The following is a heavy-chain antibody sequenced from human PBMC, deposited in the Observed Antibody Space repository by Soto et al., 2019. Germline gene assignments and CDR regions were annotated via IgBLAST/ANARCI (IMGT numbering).Heavy chain of an antibody. Sequence: QVQLVESGEGVVQPGRSLRLSCAASGFTFISYGMHWVRQAPGKGLEWLAVMSYDGRDKYYADSVRGRFTISRDNSKNTVYLQLNSLRVEDTAVYYCAKARSGSWHEGYYFDNWGQGTLVTVSS. D-gene: IGHD2-15*01. CDR1: GFTFISYG. CDR3: AKARSGSWHEGYYFDN. CDR2: MSYDGRDK. V-gene: IGHV3-30*18. J-gene: IGHJ4*02.